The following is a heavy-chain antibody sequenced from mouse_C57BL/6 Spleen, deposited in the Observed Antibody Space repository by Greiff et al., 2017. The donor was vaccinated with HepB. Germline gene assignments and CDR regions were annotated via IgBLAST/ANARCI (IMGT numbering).Heavy chain of an antibody. Sequence: EVHLVESGGDLVKPGGSLKLSCAASGFTFSSYGMSWVRQTPDKWLEWVATISSGGSYTYYPDSVKGRFTISRDNAKNTLYLQMSSLKSEDTAMYYCARPSTMVTTGYFDVWGTGTTVTVSS. D-gene: IGHD2-2*01. V-gene: IGHV5-6*01. CDR1: GFTFSSYG. CDR2: ISSGGSYT. J-gene: IGHJ1*03. CDR3: ARPSTMVTTGYFDV.